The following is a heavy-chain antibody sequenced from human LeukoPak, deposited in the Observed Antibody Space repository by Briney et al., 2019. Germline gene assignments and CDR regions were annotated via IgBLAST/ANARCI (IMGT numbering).Heavy chain of an antibody. V-gene: IGHV4-59*01. CDR3: AIEHDGATYSNL. Sequence: SVTLSLNRTVSGGSISGSYWNWIRQPPGKGLEWIGCIHDSGTTNYNPSLKSRVTISLHTSKNQFSLRLTSVTAADTAVYYCAIEHDGATYSNLWGQGTLVAVSS. CDR2: IHDSGTT. J-gene: IGHJ5*02. D-gene: IGHD5-12*01. CDR1: GGSISGSY.